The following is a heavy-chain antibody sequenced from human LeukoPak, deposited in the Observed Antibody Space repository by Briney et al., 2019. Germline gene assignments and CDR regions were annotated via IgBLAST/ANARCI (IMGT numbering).Heavy chain of an antibody. D-gene: IGHD4-17*01. V-gene: IGHV4-59*12. J-gene: IGHJ6*03. CDR1: GGSINSYY. CDR2: IYYSGST. CDR3: AREHDYGDSGYLNYYMDV. Sequence: SETLSLTCTVSGGSINSYYWSWIRQPPGKGLEWIGYIYYSGSTNYNPSLKSRVTISVHTSKNQFSLKLSSVTAADTAVYYCAREHDYGDSGYLNYYMDVWGKGTTVTVSS.